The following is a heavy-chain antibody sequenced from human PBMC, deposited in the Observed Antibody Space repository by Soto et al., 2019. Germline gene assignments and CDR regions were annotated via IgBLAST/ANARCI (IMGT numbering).Heavy chain of an antibody. V-gene: IGHV3-23*01. Sequence: EVQLLESGGGLVQPGGSLRLSCAASGFTFSSYAMSWVRQAPGKGLEWVSAISGSGGSTYYADSVKGRFTISRDNSKNTSDRQMNSLSTEGTAVYYCAKEPLAADSRPRSFSSGEHNWFDPWGQGTLVTVSS. CDR3: AKEPLAADSRPRSFSSGEHNWFDP. CDR2: ISGSGGST. CDR1: GFTFSSYA. D-gene: IGHD3-10*01. J-gene: IGHJ5*02.